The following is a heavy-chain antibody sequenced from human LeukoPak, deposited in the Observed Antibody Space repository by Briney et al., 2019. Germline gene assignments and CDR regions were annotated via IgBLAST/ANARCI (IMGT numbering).Heavy chain of an antibody. Sequence: SETLSLTCTVSGGSLSSSSYYWGWIRQPPGKGLEWIGSIYYSGSTYYNPSLKSRVTISVDTSKNQFSLKLSSVTAAGTAVYYCARDLTYYDTLYGWFDPWGQGTLVTVSS. CDR1: GGSLSSSSYY. CDR3: ARDLTYYDTLYGWFDP. V-gene: IGHV4-39*07. J-gene: IGHJ5*02. D-gene: IGHD3-22*01. CDR2: IYYSGST.